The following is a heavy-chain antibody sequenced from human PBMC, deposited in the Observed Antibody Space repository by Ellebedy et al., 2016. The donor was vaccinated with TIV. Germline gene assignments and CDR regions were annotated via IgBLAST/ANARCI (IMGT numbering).Heavy chain of an antibody. D-gene: IGHD3-10*01. Sequence: GGSLRLXCAASGFTFSSYAMSWVRQAPGKGLEWVSAISGSGGSTYYADSVKGRFTISRDNSKNTLYLQMNSLRAEDTAVYYCAKDTDYYGSETWRWFDPWGQGTLVTVSS. V-gene: IGHV3-23*01. CDR1: GFTFSSYA. CDR2: ISGSGGST. CDR3: AKDTDYYGSETWRWFDP. J-gene: IGHJ5*02.